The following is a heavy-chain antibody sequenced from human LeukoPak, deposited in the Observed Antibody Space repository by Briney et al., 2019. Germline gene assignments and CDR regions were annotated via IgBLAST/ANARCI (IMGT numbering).Heavy chain of an antibody. V-gene: IGHV3-74*01. D-gene: IGHD3-10*01. CDR1: GFSFSSFW. Sequence: GGSLRLSCAASGFSFSSFWMHWVRHAPGKGLVCVSQINYDGSGTSYADSVKGRFTISRDNAKNTLYLQMNSLRAEDTAVYYCAKDYYYGSGSYYGEDYWGQGTLVTVSS. CDR3: AKDYYYGSGSYYGEDY. CDR2: INYDGSGT. J-gene: IGHJ4*02.